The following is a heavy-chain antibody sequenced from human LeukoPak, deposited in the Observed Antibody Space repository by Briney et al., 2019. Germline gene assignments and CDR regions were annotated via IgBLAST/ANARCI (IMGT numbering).Heavy chain of an antibody. V-gene: IGHV3-15*01. Sequence: GGSLRLSXAASGFTFSNAWLSWVRQAPGKGREGIGRIKRKTDGGTTDYVAPVKGRFTISRDDSKNTLYLQMNSLKTEDTAVYYCTRDRPRYDYGDYRDTFDIWGQGTMVTVSS. CDR1: GFTFSNAW. CDR3: TRDRPRYDYGDYRDTFDI. J-gene: IGHJ3*02. CDR2: IKRKTDGGTT. D-gene: IGHD4-17*01.